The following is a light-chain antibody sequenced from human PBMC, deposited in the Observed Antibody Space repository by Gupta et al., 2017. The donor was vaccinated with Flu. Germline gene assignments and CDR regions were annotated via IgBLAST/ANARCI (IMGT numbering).Light chain of an antibody. J-gene: IGLJ3*02. V-gene: IGLV4-69*01. CDR2: LNSDGSH. CDR3: QAWGAGVRV. CDR1: SGHSTYP. Sequence: QLVLTQSPSASASLEASVTLTCTLSSGHSTYPIAWHQQQPEKGPRFLMNLNSDGSHDKGDGIPDRFSGSSSGAERYLTISSLQAEDEADYFCQAWGAGVRVFGGGTKLTVL.